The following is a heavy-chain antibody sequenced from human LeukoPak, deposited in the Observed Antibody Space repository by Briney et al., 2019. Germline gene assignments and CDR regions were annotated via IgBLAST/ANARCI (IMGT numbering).Heavy chain of an antibody. J-gene: IGHJ6*03. Sequence: SETLSLTCAVYGGSFSGYYWSWIRQPPGKGLEWIGAINHSGSTNYNPSLKSRVTISVDTSKNQFSLKLSSVTAADTAVYYFASGRGYSYGYYYYYYMDVWGKGTTVTVSS. D-gene: IGHD5-18*01. CDR2: INHSGST. CDR1: GGSFSGYY. V-gene: IGHV4-34*01. CDR3: ASGRGYSYGYYYYYYMDV.